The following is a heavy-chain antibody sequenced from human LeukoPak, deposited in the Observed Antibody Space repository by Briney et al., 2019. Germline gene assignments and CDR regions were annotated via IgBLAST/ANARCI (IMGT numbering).Heavy chain of an antibody. CDR2: INWNGGST. J-gene: IGHJ4*02. CDR3: ASGGIYYGAAFDF. D-gene: IGHD1-26*01. CDR1: GFIFDDYG. V-gene: IGHV3-20*04. Sequence: GGSLRLSCAASGFIFDDYGMSWVRQAPGKGLEWVSGINWNGGSTGYADSVKGRFIISRDNTKNSLYLQMNSLRAEDTALYYCASGGIYYGAAFDFWGQGTLVTVSS.